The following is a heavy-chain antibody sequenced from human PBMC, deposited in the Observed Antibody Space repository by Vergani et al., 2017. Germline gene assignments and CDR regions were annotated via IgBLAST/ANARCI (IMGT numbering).Heavy chain of an antibody. Sequence: QVLLVQSGPEVKKPGASVKVSCKASGYTFTNYTIHWVRQAPGQRLEWMGWSNADNGNTKYSQKFQGRVTISRETAASTAYMELSSLRSEDTAVYYCARVKDTSGWFVFWDCWGQGTLVTVSS. V-gene: IGHV1-3*01. CDR3: ARVKDTSGWFVFWDC. CDR1: GYTFTNYT. CDR2: SNADNGNT. J-gene: IGHJ4*02. D-gene: IGHD6-13*01.